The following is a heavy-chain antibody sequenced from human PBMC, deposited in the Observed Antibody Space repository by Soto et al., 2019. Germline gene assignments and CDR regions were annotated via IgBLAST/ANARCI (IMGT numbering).Heavy chain of an antibody. CDR3: AAGGGLPRYY. D-gene: IGHD5-12*01. CDR1: GGYISSGGCS. V-gene: IGHV4-30-2*01. Sequence: SVTLSVTCAVAGGYISSGGCSWSWIRQPPGKGLEWIGYIYHSGSTYYNPSLKSRVTISVDRSKNQFSLKLSSVTAADTAVYYCAAGGGLPRYYWGQGTLVTAPQ. CDR2: IYHSGST. J-gene: IGHJ4*02.